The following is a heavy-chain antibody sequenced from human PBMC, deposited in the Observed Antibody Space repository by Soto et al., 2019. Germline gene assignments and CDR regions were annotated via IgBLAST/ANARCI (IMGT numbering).Heavy chain of an antibody. J-gene: IGHJ4*02. V-gene: IGHV3-30*03. Sequence: QVQLVESGGGVVQPGRSLRLSCAASGFTFSSYGMHWVRQAPGKGLEWVAVISYDGSNKYYADSVKGRFTISRDNSKETLYLQTNSLRAEDTAVYDCATSKGYSSSWAFDYWGQGTLVTVSS. CDR2: ISYDGSNK. D-gene: IGHD6-13*01. CDR1: GFTFSSYG. CDR3: ATSKGYSSSWAFDY.